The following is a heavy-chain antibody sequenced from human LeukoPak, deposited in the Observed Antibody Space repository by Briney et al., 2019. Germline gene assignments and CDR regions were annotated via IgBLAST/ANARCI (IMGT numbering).Heavy chain of an antibody. V-gene: IGHV4-61*02. CDR3: ARDQGGRGFDP. CDR2: IYTSGST. CDR1: GGSISSGSYY. J-gene: IGHJ5*02. D-gene: IGHD2-15*01. Sequence: SETLSLTCTVSGGSISSGSYYWSWIRQPAGKGLEWIGRIYTSGSTNYNPSLKSRVTISVDTSRNQFSLKLSSVTAADTAVYYCARDQGGRGFDPWGQGTLVTVSS.